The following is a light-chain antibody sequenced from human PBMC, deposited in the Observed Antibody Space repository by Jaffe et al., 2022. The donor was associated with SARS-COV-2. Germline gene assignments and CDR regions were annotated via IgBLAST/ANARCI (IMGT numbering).Light chain of an antibody. CDR1: SLTKYY. CDR3: NSRDISGNQYV. V-gene: IGLV3-19*01. J-gene: IGLJ1*01. Sequence: SSELTQDPAVSVALGQTVRITCQGDSLTKYYASWYQQKPGQAPVVVIYGKNNRPSGIPDRFSGSGLGNTASLTITGAQAEDEADYYCNSRDISGNQYVFGSGTKVTVL. CDR2: GKN.